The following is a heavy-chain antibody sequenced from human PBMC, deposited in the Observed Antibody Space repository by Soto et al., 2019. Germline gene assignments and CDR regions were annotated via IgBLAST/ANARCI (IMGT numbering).Heavy chain of an antibody. Sequence: SVKVSCKASGGTFSSYAISWVRQAPGQGLEWMGGIIPIFGTANYAQKFQGRVTITADESTSTAYMELSSLRSEDTAVYYCARGGIAAAGTDNWFDPWGQGTLVTVPQ. D-gene: IGHD6-13*01. CDR3: ARGGIAAAGTDNWFDP. J-gene: IGHJ5*02. CDR2: IIPIFGTA. V-gene: IGHV1-69*13. CDR1: GGTFSSYA.